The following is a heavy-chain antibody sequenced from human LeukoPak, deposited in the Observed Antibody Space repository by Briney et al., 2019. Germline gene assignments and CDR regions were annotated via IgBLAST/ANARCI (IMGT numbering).Heavy chain of an antibody. Sequence: SVKVSCKASGGTFSSYAISWVRQAPGQGLGWMGRIIPILGIANYAQKFQGRVTITADKSTSTAYMELSSLRSEDTAVYYCARAGGTLWFGETPFDPWGQGTLVTVSS. J-gene: IGHJ5*02. CDR3: ARAGGTLWFGETPFDP. CDR2: IIPILGIA. V-gene: IGHV1-69*04. D-gene: IGHD3-10*01. CDR1: GGTFSSYA.